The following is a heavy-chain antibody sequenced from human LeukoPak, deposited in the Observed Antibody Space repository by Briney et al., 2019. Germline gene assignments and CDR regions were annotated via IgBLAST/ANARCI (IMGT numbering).Heavy chain of an antibody. J-gene: IGHJ4*02. Sequence: GGSLRLSCAASGFTFSDHYMDWVRQAPGKGLEWVSAISGSGGSTYYADSVKGRFTISRDNSKNTLYLQMNSLRAEDTAVYYCAKEDEADSSSWYGGDYWGQGTLVTVSS. V-gene: IGHV3-23*01. CDR1: GFTFSDHY. CDR3: AKEDEADSSSWYGGDY. CDR2: ISGSGGST. D-gene: IGHD6-13*01.